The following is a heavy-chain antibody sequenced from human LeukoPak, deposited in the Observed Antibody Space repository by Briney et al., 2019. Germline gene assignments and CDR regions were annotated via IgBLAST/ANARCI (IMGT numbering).Heavy chain of an antibody. D-gene: IGHD2-21*01. CDR2: VDYRGST. Sequence: SETLSLTCAVFGGSFSGHYWSWIRQSPGKGLEWSGEVDYRGSTTYNPSLEGRITISAETSKNQFSRKLTSGTAADRAVYYCARHPVVMMGPFEYWGQGTLVTVSS. CDR1: GGSFSGHY. CDR3: ARHPVVMMGPFEY. J-gene: IGHJ4*02. V-gene: IGHV4-34*01.